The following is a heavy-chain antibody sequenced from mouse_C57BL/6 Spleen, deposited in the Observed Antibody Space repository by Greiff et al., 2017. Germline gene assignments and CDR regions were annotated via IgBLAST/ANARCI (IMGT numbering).Heavy chain of an antibody. V-gene: IGHV5-16*01. CDR3: AREGETWYFDV. CDR1: GFTFSDYY. J-gene: IGHJ1*03. Sequence: EVHLVESEGGLVQPGSSMKLSCTASGFTFSDYYMAWVRQVPEKGLEWVANINYDGSSTYYLDSLKSRFIISRDNAKNILYLQLSSLKSEDTATYYCAREGETWYFDVWGTGTTVTGPS. CDR2: INYDGSST.